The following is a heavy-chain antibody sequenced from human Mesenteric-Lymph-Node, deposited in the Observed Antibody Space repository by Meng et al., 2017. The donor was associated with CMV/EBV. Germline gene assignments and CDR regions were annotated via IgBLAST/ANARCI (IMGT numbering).Heavy chain of an antibody. Sequence: SGPTLAKPTQTLTLICTLPGFLLSTSGMRVSWLRQPPGKALEWLARIDWVDDKYCSTSLKTRLTISKATSKNQVVLTMTNMDPVDTATYYCAHTPPNGLAAAGTGWFDPWGQGTLVTVSS. J-gene: IGHJ5*02. CDR3: AHTPPNGLAAAGTGWFDP. CDR1: GFLLSTSGMR. D-gene: IGHD6-13*01. CDR2: IDWVDDK. V-gene: IGHV2-70*12.